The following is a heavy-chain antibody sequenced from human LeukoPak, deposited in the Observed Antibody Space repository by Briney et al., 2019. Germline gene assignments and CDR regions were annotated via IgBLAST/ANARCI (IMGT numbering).Heavy chain of an antibody. J-gene: IGHJ4*02. V-gene: IGHV3-7*01. CDR2: IKQSGSEK. D-gene: IGHD4-17*01. CDR1: GFIFSSHW. CDR3: TRGPNYGDRVDFFVS. Sequence: PGGSLRLSCAASGFIFSSHWMTWVRQAPGKGLEWVASIKQSGSEKYYADSVKGRFTVSRDNAKDSLNLQMNSLSAGDTAVYYCTRGPNYGDRVDFFVSWGQGTKVTVSS.